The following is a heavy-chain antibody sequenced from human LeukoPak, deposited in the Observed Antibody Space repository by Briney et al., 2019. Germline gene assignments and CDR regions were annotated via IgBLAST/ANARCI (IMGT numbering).Heavy chain of an antibody. J-gene: IGHJ5*02. D-gene: IGHD6-19*01. CDR2: ISAYNGNT. CDR1: GYTFTIYG. V-gene: IGHV1-18*04. CDR3: ARGGSSGWYRWFDP. Sequence: ASVKVSCKASGYTFTIYGISWVRQAPGRGLEWMGWISAYNGNTHYAQKLQGRVTMTTDTSPSTPYMELGSLRSGDTAVYYCARGGSSGWYRWFDPWGQGTLVSVSS.